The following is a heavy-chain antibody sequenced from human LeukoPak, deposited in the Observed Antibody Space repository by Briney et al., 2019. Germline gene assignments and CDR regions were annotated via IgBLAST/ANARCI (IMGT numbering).Heavy chain of an antibody. CDR1: GFTFSSYG. Sequence: GGSLRLSCAASGFTFSSYGMHWVRQAPGKGLEWVAVIWYDGSNEYYADSVKGRFTISRDNSKNTLYLQMNSLRAEDTAVYYCARDYGSGSYYTAPGWFDPWGQGTLVTVSS. V-gene: IGHV3-33*01. D-gene: IGHD3-10*01. J-gene: IGHJ5*02. CDR2: IWYDGSNE. CDR3: ARDYGSGSYYTAPGWFDP.